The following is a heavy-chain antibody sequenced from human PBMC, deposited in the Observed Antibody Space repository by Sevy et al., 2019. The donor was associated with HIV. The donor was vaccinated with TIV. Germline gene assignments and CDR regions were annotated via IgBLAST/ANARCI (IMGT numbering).Heavy chain of an antibody. Sequence: GGSLRLSCAASGFTFSSYGMHWVRQAPGKGLEWVAVIWYDGSNKYYADSVKGRFTISRDNSKNTLYLQMNSLGAEDTAVYYCARGGDIVVVVAATSHYYGMDVWGQGTTVTVSS. V-gene: IGHV3-33*01. CDR3: ARGGDIVVVVAATSHYYGMDV. CDR2: IWYDGSNK. CDR1: GFTFSSYG. D-gene: IGHD2-15*01. J-gene: IGHJ6*02.